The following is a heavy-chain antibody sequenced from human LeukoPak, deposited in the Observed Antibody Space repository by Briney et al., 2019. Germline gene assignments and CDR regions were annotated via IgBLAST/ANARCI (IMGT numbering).Heavy chain of an antibody. J-gene: IGHJ4*02. V-gene: IGHV3-23*01. Sequence: GGSLRLSCAASAFTFSNYAMNWVRQAPGKGLEWVSVISGSGDGTYYADSVKGRFTISRNNSKNTLYLQMKSLGAEDTAVYYCAKAGEQQWFRMHFDHWGQGTLVTVSS. CDR2: ISGSGDGT. D-gene: IGHD5-18*01. CDR1: AFTFSNYA. CDR3: AKAGEQQWFRMHFDH.